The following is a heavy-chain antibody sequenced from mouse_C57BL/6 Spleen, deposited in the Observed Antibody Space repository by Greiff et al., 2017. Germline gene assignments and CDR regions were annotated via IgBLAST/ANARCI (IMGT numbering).Heavy chain of an antibody. V-gene: IGHV1-53*01. J-gene: IGHJ1*03. D-gene: IGHD1-1*01. CDR1: GYTFTSYW. CDR3: ARWEVYYYGSSSWYFDV. CDR2: INPSNGGT. Sequence: QVQLQQPGTELVKPGASVKLSCKASGYTFTSYWMHWVKQRPGQGLEWIGNINPSNGGTNYNEKFKSKATRTVDKSSSTAYMQLSSLTSEDSAVYYCARWEVYYYGSSSWYFDVWGTGTTVTVSS.